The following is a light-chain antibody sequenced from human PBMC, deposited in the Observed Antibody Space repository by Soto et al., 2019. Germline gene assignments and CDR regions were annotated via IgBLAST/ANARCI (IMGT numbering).Light chain of an antibody. V-gene: IGKV3-11*01. Sequence: EIVLTQSPATLSLPPGERATLSCWASQSVNRYLVWYQQKPGQAPRLLMYDASKRATGIPARFSGSGSGTDFTLTINSLEPEDFAVYYCQQRDIWPWTFGQGTKVDIK. J-gene: IGKJ1*01. CDR1: QSVNRY. CDR3: QQRDIWPWT. CDR2: DAS.